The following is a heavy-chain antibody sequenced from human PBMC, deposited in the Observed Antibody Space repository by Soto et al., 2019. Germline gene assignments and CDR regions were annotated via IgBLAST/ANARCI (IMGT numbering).Heavy chain of an antibody. J-gene: IGHJ3*02. CDR1: GGSISSYY. Sequence: QVQLQESGPGLVKPSETLSLTCTVSGGSISSYYWSWIRQPPGKGLEWIGYIYYSGSTNYNPSRKSRVTISVDTSKSQFALKLSSVTAADTAVYYCARVVPAAIVYAFDIWGQGTMVTVSS. CDR3: ARVVPAAIVYAFDI. CDR2: IYYSGST. V-gene: IGHV4-59*01. D-gene: IGHD2-2*01.